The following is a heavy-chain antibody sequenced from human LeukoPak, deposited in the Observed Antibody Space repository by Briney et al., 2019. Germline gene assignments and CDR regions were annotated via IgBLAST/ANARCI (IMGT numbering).Heavy chain of an antibody. CDR2: IYTSGST. J-gene: IGHJ4*02. D-gene: IGHD2-15*01. CDR1: GDSISTYY. CDR3: ARDPRGPTGYDSGARDTFDY. V-gene: IGHV4-4*07. Sequence: SETLSLTCTVSGDSISTYYWSWIRQPAGKGLERIGRIYTSGSTKYNPSLNSRVTMSVDTSKNQFSLRLTSVTAADTAVYYCARDPRGPTGYDSGARDTFDYWGQGTLVTVSS.